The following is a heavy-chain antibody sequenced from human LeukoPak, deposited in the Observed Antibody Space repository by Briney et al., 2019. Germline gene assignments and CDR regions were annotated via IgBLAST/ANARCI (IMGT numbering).Heavy chain of an antibody. D-gene: IGHD4-17*01. CDR2: ISGSSNYI. V-gene: IGHV3-21*01. J-gene: IGHJ4*02. Sequence: GGSLRLSCAASGFTFNSYSMNWVRQAPGEGVEWVSSISGSSNYIYYADSVKGRFTISRDSAENSLYLQMNSLRAEDTAVYYCARDGYGDYYFDYWGQGTLVTVSS. CDR3: ARDGYGDYYFDY. CDR1: GFTFNSYS.